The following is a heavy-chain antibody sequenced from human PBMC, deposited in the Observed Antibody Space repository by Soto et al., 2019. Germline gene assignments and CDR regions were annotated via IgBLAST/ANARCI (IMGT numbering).Heavy chain of an antibody. CDR1: GGSISGYY. CDR3: ASRQYYYDSSGYWTWFDP. V-gene: IGHV4-59*08. Sequence: SETLSLTCTVSGGSISGYYWSWIRQPPGKGLEWIGYIYYSGSTNYNPSLKSRVTISVDTSKNQFSLKLSSVTAADTAVYYCASRQYYYDSSGYWTWFDPWGQGTLVTVSS. D-gene: IGHD3-22*01. J-gene: IGHJ5*02. CDR2: IYYSGST.